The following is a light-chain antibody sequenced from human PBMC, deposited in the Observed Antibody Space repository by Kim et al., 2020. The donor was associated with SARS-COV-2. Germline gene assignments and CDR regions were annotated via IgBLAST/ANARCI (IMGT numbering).Light chain of an antibody. Sequence: ASVGDRVTITWRASQGINNYLAWFQQNPGKAPKSLIYATSTLHTGVPSKFSGSGSETDFTLTISSLQPEYFATYYCQQYKSYPRTFDQGTKVDIK. J-gene: IGKJ1*01. CDR1: QGINNY. V-gene: IGKV1-16*02. CDR3: QQYKSYPRT. CDR2: ATS.